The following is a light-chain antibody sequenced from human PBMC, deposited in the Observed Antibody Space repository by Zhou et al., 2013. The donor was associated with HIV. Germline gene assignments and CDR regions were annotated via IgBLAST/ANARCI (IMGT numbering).Light chain of an antibody. CDR2: GAS. CDR3: QQYGSSPMS. V-gene: IGKV3-20*01. J-gene: IGKJ5*01. CDR1: QSVTGSR. Sequence: ERVMTQSPSTLSLPPGERAALSCRASQSVTGSRVAWYQQKPGQTPRLLMYGASSRATGIPDRFSGSGSGTDFTLTINRLEPEDFAVYYCQQYGSSPMSFGQGTRLEIK.